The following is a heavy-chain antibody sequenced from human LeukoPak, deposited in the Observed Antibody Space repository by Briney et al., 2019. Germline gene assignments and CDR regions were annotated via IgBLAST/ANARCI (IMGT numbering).Heavy chain of an antibody. CDR2: ISYDGSNK. CDR1: GFTFSSYA. Sequence: GGSLRLSCAPSGFTFSSYAMHWVRQAPGKGLEWVAVISYDGSNKYYADSVKGRFTISRDNSKNTLYLQMNSLRAEDTAVYYCARILVGATTGTFDYWGQGTLVTVSS. J-gene: IGHJ4*02. D-gene: IGHD1-26*01. CDR3: ARILVGATTGTFDY. V-gene: IGHV3-30*04.